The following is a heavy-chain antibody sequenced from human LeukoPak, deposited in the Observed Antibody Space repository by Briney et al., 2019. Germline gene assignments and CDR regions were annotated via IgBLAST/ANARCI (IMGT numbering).Heavy chain of an antibody. V-gene: IGHV1-46*01. CDR1: GYTFTSYY. Sequence: GASVKVSCKASGYTFTSYYMHWVRQAPGQGLEWMGIINPSGGSTSYAQKFQGRVTMTRDTSTSTVYMELSSLRSEDTAVYHCARGRSITMIVVVPFDYWGQGTLVTVSS. CDR2: INPSGGST. D-gene: IGHD3-22*01. CDR3: ARGRSITMIVVVPFDY. J-gene: IGHJ4*02.